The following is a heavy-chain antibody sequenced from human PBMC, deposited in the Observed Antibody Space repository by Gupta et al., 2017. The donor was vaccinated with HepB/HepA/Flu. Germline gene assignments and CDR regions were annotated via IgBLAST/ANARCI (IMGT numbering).Heavy chain of an antibody. J-gene: IGHJ4*02. CDR2: IWYDGSNK. V-gene: IGHV3-33*01. Sequence: QVQLVESGGGVVQPGRSLRLSCAASGFTFSSYGMHWFRQAPGKGLEWVAVIWYDGSNKYYADSVKGRFTISRDNSKNTLYLQMNSLRAEDTAVYYCARDRELDPFDYWGQGTLVTVSS. CDR1: GFTFSSYG. CDR3: ARDRELDPFDY. D-gene: IGHD1-26*01.